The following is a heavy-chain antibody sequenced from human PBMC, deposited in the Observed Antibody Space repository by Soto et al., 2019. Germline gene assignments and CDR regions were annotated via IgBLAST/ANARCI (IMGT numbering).Heavy chain of an antibody. D-gene: IGHD1-1*01. CDR3: ATDSGTSDY. CDR2: IKPDGGER. Sequence: PGGSLRLSCAASGLTFSTYWMSWVRQAPGKGLEWVANIKPDGGERYYVDSVGGRFTISRDNAKNSLFLQMNSLRAEDTAVYYCATDSGTSDYWGQGTLVTVSS. V-gene: IGHV3-7*01. CDR1: GLTFSTYW. J-gene: IGHJ4*02.